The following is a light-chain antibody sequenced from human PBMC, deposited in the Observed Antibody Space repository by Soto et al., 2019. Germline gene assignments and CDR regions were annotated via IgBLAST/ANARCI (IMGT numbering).Light chain of an antibody. CDR1: QSVSSK. J-gene: IGKJ1*01. Sequence: EIVLTQSPGTLSLSPGERVTLSFSASQSVSSKLVWYQRKPGQAPRLLIYDASSRATGMPGRFSGSGSGTEFTLTISSLQSEDFAVYYCQQYNYWPWTFGQGTKVDIK. CDR3: QQYNYWPWT. CDR2: DAS. V-gene: IGKV3-15*01.